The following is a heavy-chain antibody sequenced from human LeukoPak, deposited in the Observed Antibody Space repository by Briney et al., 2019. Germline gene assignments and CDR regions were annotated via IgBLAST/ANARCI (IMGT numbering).Heavy chain of an antibody. D-gene: IGHD3-3*01. CDR2: INPSGGST. Sequence: ASVKVSCKASGYTFTSYYMHWVRQAPGQGLEWMGIINPSGGSTSYAQKFQGRVTMTRDTSTSTVYMELSSLRSEDTAVYYCARVHTTYYDFWSGSAAYYMDVWGKGTTVTVSS. J-gene: IGHJ6*03. CDR1: GYTFTSYY. V-gene: IGHV1-46*01. CDR3: ARVHTTYYDFWSGSAAYYMDV.